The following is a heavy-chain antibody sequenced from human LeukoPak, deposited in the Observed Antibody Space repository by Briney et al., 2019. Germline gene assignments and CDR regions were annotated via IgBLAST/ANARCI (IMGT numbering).Heavy chain of an antibody. CDR2: ITSGSTTI. V-gene: IGHV3-48*04. J-gene: IGHJ3*02. Sequence: PGGSLRLSCAASGFTFSTYAMNWVRQAPGKGLEWVSIITSGSTTIYYADSVKGRFTISRDNTRNSLFLQMNSLGVEDTAVYYCASGGTVTGTTPGAFDIWGQGTMVTVSS. CDR1: GFTFSTYA. CDR3: ASGGTVTGTTPGAFDI. D-gene: IGHD1-20*01.